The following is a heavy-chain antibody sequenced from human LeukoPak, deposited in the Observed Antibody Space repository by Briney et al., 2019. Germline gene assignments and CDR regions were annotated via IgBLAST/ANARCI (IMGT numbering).Heavy chain of an antibody. J-gene: IGHJ4*02. Sequence: AGSLRLSCAAAGLTFSSHSMNWVRQAPGKGLEWVSSISSSSSYIYYADSVKGRFTISRDNAKNSLYLQMNSLRAEDTAVYYCARDRDFDYWGQGTLVTVSS. V-gene: IGHV3-21*01. CDR2: ISSSSSYI. CDR1: GLTFSSHS. CDR3: ARDRDFDY. D-gene: IGHD3-10*01.